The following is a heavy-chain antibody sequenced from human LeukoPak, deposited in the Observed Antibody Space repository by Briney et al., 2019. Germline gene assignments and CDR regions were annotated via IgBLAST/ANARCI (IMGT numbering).Heavy chain of an antibody. CDR2: ISSSGDTI. Sequence: GSLRLSCAASGFTFRSYEMNWVRQAPGKGLEWVSYISSSGDTIYYADSVKGRFTISRDNARDSLYLQMSSLRVEDTAVYYCARMTHGGYWFDPWGQGTLVTVSS. V-gene: IGHV3-48*03. CDR1: GFTFRSYE. CDR3: ARMTHGGYWFDP. D-gene: IGHD5-24*01. J-gene: IGHJ5*02.